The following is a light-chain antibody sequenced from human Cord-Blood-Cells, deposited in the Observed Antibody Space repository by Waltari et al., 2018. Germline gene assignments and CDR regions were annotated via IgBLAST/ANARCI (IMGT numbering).Light chain of an antibody. CDR3: QQSYSTPSPM. Sequence: DIQMTQSPSSLSASVGDRVTITCRASQSISSYLNWYQQKPGKAPKLLIYAASSLQSGGPSRFSGSGSGTDFTLTISSLQPEDVATYYCQQSYSTPSPMFGQGTKVEIK. V-gene: IGKV1-39*01. CDR1: QSISSY. CDR2: AAS. J-gene: IGKJ1*01.